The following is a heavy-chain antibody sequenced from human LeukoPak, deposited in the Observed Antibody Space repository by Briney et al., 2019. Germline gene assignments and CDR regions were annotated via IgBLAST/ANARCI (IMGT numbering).Heavy chain of an antibody. J-gene: IGHJ3*02. CDR2: ISSSSSYI. V-gene: IGHV3-21*01. CDR1: GFTFSSYS. D-gene: IGHD6-6*01. CDR3: ARTLSSIAARGAFDI. Sequence: PGGSLRLSCAASGFTFSSYSMNWVRQAPGKELEWVSSISSSSSYIYYADSVKGRFTISRDNAKNSLYLQMNSLRAEDTAVYYCARTLSSIAARGAFDIWGQGTMVTVSS.